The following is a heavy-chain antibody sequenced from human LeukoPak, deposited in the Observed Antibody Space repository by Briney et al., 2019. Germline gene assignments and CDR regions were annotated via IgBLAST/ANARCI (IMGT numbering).Heavy chain of an antibody. D-gene: IGHD1-7*01. V-gene: IGHV1-8*01. CDR2: MNPNSGNT. CDR1: GYTFTTYA. CDR3: ARDLLDNWNYGPFDY. Sequence: GASVKVSCKASGYTFTTYAMNWVRQAPGQGLEWMGWMNPNSGNTGYAQKFQGRVTITADKSTSTAYMELSSLRSEDTAVYYCARDLLDNWNYGPFDYWGQGTLVTVSS. J-gene: IGHJ4*02.